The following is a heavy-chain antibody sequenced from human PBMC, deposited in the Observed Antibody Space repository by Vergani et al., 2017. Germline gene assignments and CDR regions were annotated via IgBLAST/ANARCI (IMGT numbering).Heavy chain of an antibody. CDR2: ISSSGSTI. CDR3: ARVAEPYYDSSGYYPYFDY. J-gene: IGHJ4*02. CDR1: GFTFSSYE. D-gene: IGHD3-22*01. V-gene: IGHV3-48*03. Sequence: EVQLVESGGGLVQPGGSLRLSCAASGFTFSSYEMNWVRQAPGKGLEWVSYISSSGSTIYYADSVKGRFTISRDNAKNSLYLQMNSLRAEDTAVYYCARVAEPYYDSSGYYPYFDYWGQGTLVTVSS.